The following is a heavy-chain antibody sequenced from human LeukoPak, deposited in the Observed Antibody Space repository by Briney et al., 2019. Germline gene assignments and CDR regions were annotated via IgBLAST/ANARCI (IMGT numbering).Heavy chain of an antibody. D-gene: IGHD6-6*01. CDR3: AREERIAARPFDY. CDR2: ISSSSSYI. Sequence: PGGSLRLSCAASGFTFSSYSMNWVRQAPGKGLEWVSSISSSSSYIYYADSVKGRFTISRDNAKNSLYLQMNSLRAEDTAVYYCAREERIAARPFDYWGQGTLVTASS. CDR1: GFTFSSYS. V-gene: IGHV3-21*01. J-gene: IGHJ4*02.